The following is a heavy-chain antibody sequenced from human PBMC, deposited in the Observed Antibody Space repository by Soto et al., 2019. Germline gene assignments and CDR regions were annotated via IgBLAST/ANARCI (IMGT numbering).Heavy chain of an antibody. J-gene: IGHJ3*02. CDR1: GGTFGSNA. CDR3: AREGFTIGPGAVRGAFDT. Sequence: QVQLVQSETEVRKPGSSVKVSCRASGGTFGSNAISWVRQAPGQGLEWMGNIIPIFGTTKNAQNFQGRVTITADESTNTAYMELSSLTSEDTAIYYCAREGFTIGPGAVRGAFDTWGQGTMVTVSS. V-gene: IGHV1-69*15. CDR2: IIPIFGTT. D-gene: IGHD4-4*01.